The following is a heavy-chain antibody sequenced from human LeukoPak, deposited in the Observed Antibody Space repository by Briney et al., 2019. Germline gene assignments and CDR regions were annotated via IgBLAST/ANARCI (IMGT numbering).Heavy chain of an antibody. CDR1: GYTFTGYY. D-gene: IGHD6-13*01. CDR3: ATDRGIGIAFDY. CDR2: INPNSGGT. J-gene: IGHJ4*02. V-gene: IGHV1-2*02. Sequence: GASVKVSCKASGYTFTGYYMHWVRQAPGQGLEWMGWINPNSGGTNYAQKFQGRVTMTEDTSTDTAYMELSSLRSEDTAVYYCATDRGIGIAFDYWGQGTLVTVSS.